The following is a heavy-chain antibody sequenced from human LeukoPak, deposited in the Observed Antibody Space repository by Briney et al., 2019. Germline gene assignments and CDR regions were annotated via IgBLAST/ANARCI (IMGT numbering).Heavy chain of an antibody. J-gene: IGHJ6*03. Sequence: ASVKVSCKASGYTFTSYGISWVRQAPGQGLEWMGWISAYNGNTNYAQKLQGRVTMTTDISTSTAYMELRSLRSDDTAVYYCARERGWGGIPLYYYYYMDVWGKGTTVTVSS. CDR2: ISAYNGNT. V-gene: IGHV1-18*01. CDR3: ARERGWGGIPLYYYYYMDV. D-gene: IGHD2-21*01. CDR1: GYTFTSYG.